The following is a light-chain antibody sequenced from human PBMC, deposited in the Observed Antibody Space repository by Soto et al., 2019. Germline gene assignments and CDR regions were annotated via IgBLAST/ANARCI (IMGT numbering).Light chain of an antibody. J-gene: IGLJ1*01. V-gene: IGLV2-8*01. Sequence: LTQPASVSGTPGQSITISCTGSNSDVGIYDFVSWYQHHPGRAPKLIIYEVSKRPSGVPDRIFASKSGNTASLTVSGLQADDEANYYCSSFKGTNSFVFGTGTKVTVL. CDR3: SSFKGTNSFV. CDR2: EVS. CDR1: NSDVGIYDF.